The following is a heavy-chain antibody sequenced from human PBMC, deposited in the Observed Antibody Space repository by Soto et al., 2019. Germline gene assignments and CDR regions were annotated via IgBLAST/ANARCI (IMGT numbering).Heavy chain of an antibody. V-gene: IGHV4-59*08. D-gene: IGHD6-19*01. CDR2: VSYAGIT. J-gene: IGHJ4*02. CDR1: GGSMNNFY. CDR3: ARYRSRHQWLDS. Sequence: PSETLSLTCSVSGGSMNNFYWTWIRQPPGKGLEWIAHVSYAGITKYNPSLQSRVTISVDTSKNQFFLKLNSVSAAETAIYYYARYRSRHQWLDSWGRGTLVTVSS.